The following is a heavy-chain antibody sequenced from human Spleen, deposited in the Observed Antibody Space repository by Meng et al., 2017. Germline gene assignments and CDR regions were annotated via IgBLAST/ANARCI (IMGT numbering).Heavy chain of an antibody. CDR2: INHSGST. CDR3: ARGPTTMAHDFDY. Sequence: LQGPGPGLVRPSETLSLTCTVSGASVSCCTSYWSWIRQPPGKGLEWIGEINHSGSTNYNPSLESRATISVDTSQNNLSLKLSSVTAADSAVYYCARGPTTMAHDFDYWGQGTLVTVSS. D-gene: IGHD4-11*01. J-gene: IGHJ4*02. CDR1: GASVSCCTSY. V-gene: IGHV4-61*03.